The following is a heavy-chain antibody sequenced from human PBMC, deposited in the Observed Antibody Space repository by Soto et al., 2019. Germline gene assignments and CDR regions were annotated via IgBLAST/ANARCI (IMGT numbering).Heavy chain of an antibody. CDR1: GYTFSSYG. V-gene: IGHV1-18*01. J-gene: IGHJ6*02. CDR3: ARIADCSNTTCSSPSRLHIRGYYYYYGMDV. D-gene: IGHD2-2*01. Sequence: QVRLVQSAAEVKKPGASVKVSCKASGYTFSSYGISWVRQAPGQGLEWMGWISGYNGNTNFAQNIQGRVTMTTDTPTGTTFMEMRSLSSEDTAVYYCARIADCSNTTCSSPSRLHIRGYYYYYGMDVWGQGTTVTVSS. CDR2: ISGYNGNT.